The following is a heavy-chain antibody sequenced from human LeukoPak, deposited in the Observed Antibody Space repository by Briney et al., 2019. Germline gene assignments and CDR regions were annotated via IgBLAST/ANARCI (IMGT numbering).Heavy chain of an antibody. D-gene: IGHD3-3*01. CDR1: GYTFSNYD. CDR3: TRAWSGGSDAFDI. Sequence: APVKVSCKASGYTFSNYDINWVRRATGQGLEWMGWMNPSSGNTGYAQKFQGRVTMTWSTPMTTAYMELSSLRSEDTAMYYCTRAWSGGSDAFDIWGQGTMVTVSS. CDR2: MNPSSGNT. V-gene: IGHV1-8*01. J-gene: IGHJ3*02.